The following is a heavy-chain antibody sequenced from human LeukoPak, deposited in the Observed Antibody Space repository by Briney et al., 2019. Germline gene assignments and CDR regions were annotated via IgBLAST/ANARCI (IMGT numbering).Heavy chain of an antibody. D-gene: IGHD3-22*01. CDR3: AKGTTMIVGDYFDY. J-gene: IGHJ4*02. V-gene: IGHV3-23*01. CDR1: GFNFTNYG. CDR2: ISNSGDST. Sequence: PGGSLRLSCAASGFNFTNYGMHWVRQAPGKGLEWVSGISNSGDSTYYADSVKGRFTISRDNPKNTLYLQMNSLRAEDTAVFYCAKGTTMIVGDYFDYWGQGTLVTVSS.